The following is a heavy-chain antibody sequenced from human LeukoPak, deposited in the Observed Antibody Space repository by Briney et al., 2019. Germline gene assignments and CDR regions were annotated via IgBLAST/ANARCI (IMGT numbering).Heavy chain of an antibody. CDR2: ISSSGSTI. J-gene: IGHJ4*02. CDR1: GFTFSSYE. Sequence: GGSLRLSCAASGFTFSSYEMNWVRQAPGKGLDWVSYISSSGSTIYYADSVKGRFTISRDNAKNSLYLQMNSLRAEDTAVYYCARAYDYVWRSYRPNFDYWGQGTLVTVSS. CDR3: ARAYDYVWRSYRPNFDY. V-gene: IGHV3-48*03. D-gene: IGHD3-16*02.